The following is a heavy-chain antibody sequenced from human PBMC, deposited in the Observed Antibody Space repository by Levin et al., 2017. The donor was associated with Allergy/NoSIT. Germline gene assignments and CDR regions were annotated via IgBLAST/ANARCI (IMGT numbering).Heavy chain of an antibody. CDR3: ARQLWFGELPYYYYGMDG. CDR2: IYYSGST. CDR1: GGSVSSGSYY. V-gene: IGHV4-61*01. D-gene: IGHD3-10*01. Sequence: SQTLSLPCTVSGGSVSSGSYYWSWIRQPPGKGLEWIGYIYYSGSTNYNPSLKSRVTISVDTSKNQFSLKLSSVTAADTAVYYCARQLWFGELPYYYYGMDGWGQGTTVTVSS. J-gene: IGHJ6*02.